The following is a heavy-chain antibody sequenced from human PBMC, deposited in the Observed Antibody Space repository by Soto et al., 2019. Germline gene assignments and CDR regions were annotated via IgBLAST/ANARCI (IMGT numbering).Heavy chain of an antibody. J-gene: IGHJ5*02. CDR1: GGSISSSSYY. CDR2: IYYSGST. D-gene: IGHD2-15*01. Sequence: PSETLSLTCTVSGGSISSSSYYWGWIRQPPGKGLEWIGSIYYSGSTYYNPSLKSRVTISVDTSKNQFSLKLSSVTAADTAVYYCARWVVAAPDVGWIDPWGQGTLVTVSS. CDR3: ARWVVAAPDVGWIDP. V-gene: IGHV4-39*01.